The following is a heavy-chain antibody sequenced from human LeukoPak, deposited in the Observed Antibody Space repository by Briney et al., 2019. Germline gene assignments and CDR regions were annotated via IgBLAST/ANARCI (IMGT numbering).Heavy chain of an antibody. CDR1: GGSISSGSYY. CDR2: IYTSGST. CDR3: ARARRGSSSGGDAFDI. Sequence: SETLSLTCTVSGGSISSGSYYWSWIRQPAGKGLEWIGRIYTSGSTNYNPSLKSRVTISVDTSKNQFSLKLSSVTAADTAVYYCARARRGSSSGGDAFDIWGQGTMVTVSS. D-gene: IGHD1-26*01. V-gene: IGHV4-61*02. J-gene: IGHJ3*02.